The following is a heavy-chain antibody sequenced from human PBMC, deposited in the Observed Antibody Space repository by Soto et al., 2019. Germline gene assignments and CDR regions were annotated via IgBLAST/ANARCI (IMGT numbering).Heavy chain of an antibody. D-gene: IGHD2-21*02. CDR2: ISYDGSNK. CDR1: GFTFSSYG. J-gene: IGHJ4*02. V-gene: IGHV3-30*18. Sequence: LRLSCAASGFTFSSYGMHWVRQAPGKGLEWVAVISYDGSNKYYADSVKGRFTISRDNSKNTLYLQMNSLRAEDTAVYYCAKDGGLAYCGGDCYSAFDYWGQGTLVTVSS. CDR3: AKDGGLAYCGGDCYSAFDY.